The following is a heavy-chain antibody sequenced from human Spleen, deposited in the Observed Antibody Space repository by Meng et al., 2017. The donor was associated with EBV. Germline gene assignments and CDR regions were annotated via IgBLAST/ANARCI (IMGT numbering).Heavy chain of an antibody. CDR1: GGSISSSSW. V-gene: IGHV4-4*02. J-gene: IGHJ5*02. Sequence: QGHLQGSAPGLVNPSGTLSLTCAVSGGSISSSSWWSWVRHPPGKGLEWIGEIFHTGTTNYNPSLKGRVTVSLDKSRNQFFLKLSSVTAADTAMYYCARTIYGDYPRIDPWGQGTLVTVSS. CDR3: ARTIYGDYPRIDP. CDR2: IFHTGTT. D-gene: IGHD4-17*01.